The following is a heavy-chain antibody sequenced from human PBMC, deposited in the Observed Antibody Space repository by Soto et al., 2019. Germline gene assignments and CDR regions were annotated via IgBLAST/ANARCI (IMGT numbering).Heavy chain of an antibody. D-gene: IGHD6-19*01. CDR1: GFSLSTSGMG. Sequence: QITLKESGPTLVKPTQTLTLTCTFSGFSLSTSGMGVGWIRQPPGKALEWLTLIYWDDDKRYSPSLKNRLTIXKXTSKNQVVLTMTNMDPVDTATYHCALLVAVAGRFDYWGQGTLVTVSS. CDR2: IYWDDDK. J-gene: IGHJ4*02. CDR3: ALLVAVAGRFDY. V-gene: IGHV2-5*02.